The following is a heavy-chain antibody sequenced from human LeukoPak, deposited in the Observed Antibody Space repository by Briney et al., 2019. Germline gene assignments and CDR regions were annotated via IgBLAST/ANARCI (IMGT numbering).Heavy chain of an antibody. J-gene: IGHJ4*02. CDR2: ISGSGGST. V-gene: IGHV3-23*01. Sequence: PGGSLRLSCAASGFTFSSYAMSWLRQAPGKGLEWVSAISGSGGSTYYADSVKGRFTISRDNSKNTLYLQMNSLRAEDTAVYYCAKGGHYDFWSGYRFGYWGQGTLVTVSS. CDR3: AKGGHYDFWSGYRFGY. D-gene: IGHD3-3*01. CDR1: GFTFSSYA.